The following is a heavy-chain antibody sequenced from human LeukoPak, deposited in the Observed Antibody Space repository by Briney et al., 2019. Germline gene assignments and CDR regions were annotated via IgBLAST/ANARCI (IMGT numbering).Heavy chain of an antibody. V-gene: IGHV1-69*13. J-gene: IGHJ4*02. CDR1: GGTFSSYA. D-gene: IGHD3-22*01. Sequence: PWASVKVSCKASGGTFSSYAISWVRRAPGQGLEWMGGIIPIFGTANYAQKFQGRVTITADESTSTAYMELSSLRSEDTAVYYCARRPIQGYYYDSNWWYFDYWGQGTLVTVSS. CDR3: ARRPIQGYYYDSNWWYFDY. CDR2: IIPIFGTA.